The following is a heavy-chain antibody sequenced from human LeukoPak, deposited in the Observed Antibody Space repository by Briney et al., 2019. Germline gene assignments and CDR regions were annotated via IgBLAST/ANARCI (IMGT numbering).Heavy chain of an antibody. D-gene: IGHD5-18*01. Sequence: GGSLRLSCAASGFTFSDYYISWIRQAPGKGLEWISYISSSGTTIYYADSVKGRFTISRDNAKNSLYLQMNSLRAEDTAVYYCARDGRIQLWDYFDYWGQGTLVTVSS. V-gene: IGHV3-11*01. CDR3: ARDGRIQLWDYFDY. CDR2: ISSSGTTI. J-gene: IGHJ4*02. CDR1: GFTFSDYY.